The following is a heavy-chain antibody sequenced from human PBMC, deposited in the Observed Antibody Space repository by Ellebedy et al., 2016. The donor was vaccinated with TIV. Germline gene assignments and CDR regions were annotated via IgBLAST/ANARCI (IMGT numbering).Heavy chain of an antibody. Sequence: GESLKISXEASGLIVTNAWMTWVRQPPGKGLEWIGRIQSRSEGGTVAYAAPVQGRFIISRDESENKLFLQMHSLRTEGTGVYYCNTGWAFDDWGQGTRVTVSS. V-gene: IGHV3-15*05. CDR2: IQSRSEGGTV. CDR3: NTGWAFDD. CDR1: GLIVTNAW. J-gene: IGHJ3*01.